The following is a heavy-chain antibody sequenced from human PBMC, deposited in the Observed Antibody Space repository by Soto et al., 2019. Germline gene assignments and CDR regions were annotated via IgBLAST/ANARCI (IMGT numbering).Heavy chain of an antibody. CDR3: VRNTGWDTPMVH. D-gene: IGHD5-18*01. J-gene: IGHJ4*02. Sequence: EVQLVESGGGLVQPGGSLRVSCAASGFTVSSNYMSWVRQAPGKGLEWVSVIYSGGTTYYADSVKGRFTISRDNSRNTLYLQMNSLRAEDTAVYHCVRNTGWDTPMVHWGQGTLVTVSS. V-gene: IGHV3-66*01. CDR1: GFTVSSNY. CDR2: IYSGGTT.